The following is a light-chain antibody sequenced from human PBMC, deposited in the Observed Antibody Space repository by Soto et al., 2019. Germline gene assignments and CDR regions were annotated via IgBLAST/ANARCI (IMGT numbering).Light chain of an antibody. CDR1: SSDIGGYKY. V-gene: IGLV2-14*01. CDR2: EVS. J-gene: IGLJ3*02. CDR3: TSYSRYRVLV. Sequence: QSALTQPASVSGSLGQSITISCTGTSSDIGGYKYVSWYQQHPGKAPKLIIFEVSNRPSGVSDRFSGSNSGNTASLTISGLQAQDEADYYCTSYSRYRVLVFGGGIKVTVL.